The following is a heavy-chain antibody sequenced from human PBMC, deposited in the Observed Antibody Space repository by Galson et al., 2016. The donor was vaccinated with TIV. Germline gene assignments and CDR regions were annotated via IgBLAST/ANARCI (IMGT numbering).Heavy chain of an antibody. CDR2: IGASGSTI. V-gene: IGHV3-48*01. CDR1: GSTFSSYS. Sequence: SLRLSCAASGSTFSSYSMNWVRQVPGKAPEWISYIGASGSTIYYAESVKGRFTISRDDAMNSVYLQMNSLRAEDTAVYSCARDDNYIDVWGKGTTVTVSS. CDR3: ARDDNYIDV. J-gene: IGHJ6*03. D-gene: IGHD3-22*01.